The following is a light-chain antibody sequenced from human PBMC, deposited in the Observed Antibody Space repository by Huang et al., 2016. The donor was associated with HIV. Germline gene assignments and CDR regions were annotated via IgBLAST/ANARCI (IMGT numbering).Light chain of an antibody. CDR3: QQYGDSPRT. V-gene: IGKV3-20*01. J-gene: IGKJ2*01. Sequence: EIVLTQSPGTLSLSPGERATLSCRASQNIRNNYLAWYQQKPGQAPRRLIFGAFNRAAGTPDRFSGSESGTDFTLAIGGLEPEDFATYYCQQYGDSPRTFGQGTKLEIK. CDR2: GAF. CDR1: QNIRNNY.